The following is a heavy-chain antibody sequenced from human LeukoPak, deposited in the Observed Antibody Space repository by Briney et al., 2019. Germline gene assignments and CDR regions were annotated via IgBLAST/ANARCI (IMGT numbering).Heavy chain of an antibody. V-gene: IGHV4-39*01. CDR2: IYYSGST. CDR3: ARRHASVIVVVT. J-gene: IGHJ5*02. D-gene: IGHD3-22*01. CDR1: GGSISSSSYY. Sequence: ASETLSLTCTVSGGSISSSSYYWGWIRQPPGKGLEWIGSIYYSGSTYYNPSLESRVTISVDTSKNQFSLKLSSVAAADADVYYCARRHASVIVVVTWGQGTLVTVSS.